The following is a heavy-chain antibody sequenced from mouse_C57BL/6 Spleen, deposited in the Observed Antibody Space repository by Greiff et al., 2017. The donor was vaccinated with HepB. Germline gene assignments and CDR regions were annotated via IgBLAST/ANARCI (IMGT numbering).Heavy chain of an antibody. J-gene: IGHJ3*01. V-gene: IGHV6-3*01. D-gene: IGHD2-4*01. CDR3: TAGDYPWFAY. CDR1: GFTFSNYW. Sequence: EVKLVESGGGLVQPGGSMKLSCVASGFTFSNYWMNWVRQSPEKGLEWVAQIRLKSDNYATHYAESVKGRFTISRDDSKSSVYLQMNNLRAEDTGIYYCTAGDYPWFAYWGQGTLVTVSA. CDR2: IRLKSDNYAT.